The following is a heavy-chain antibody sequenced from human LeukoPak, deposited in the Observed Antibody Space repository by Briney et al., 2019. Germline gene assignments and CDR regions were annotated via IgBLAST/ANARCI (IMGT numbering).Heavy chain of an antibody. J-gene: IGHJ4*02. Sequence: PGGSLRLSCAASGFTVNNNHMSWVRQAPGKGLECVSLIQSGSTHYADSVKGRFTISRDNYKNTLYLQMNGLRAEDTAVYYCARDRGDTSGWPIIDYWGQGTLVTVSS. CDR2: IQSGST. V-gene: IGHV3-66*01. CDR3: ARDRGDTSGWPIIDY. D-gene: IGHD6-19*01. CDR1: GFTVNNNH.